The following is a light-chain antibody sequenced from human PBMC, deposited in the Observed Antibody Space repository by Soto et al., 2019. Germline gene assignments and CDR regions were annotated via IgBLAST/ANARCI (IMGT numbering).Light chain of an antibody. V-gene: IGKV4-1*01. Sequence: DILLTQSPDSLAVSLGERATISCKSSQSVLDRSNNKNYLAWYQQKPRQPPKMLIYWASTRESVVPDRFSGSGSGTDFTLPISGLQSEDVGVYFCHQYKTSPQTFGQGTTVEIK. CDR2: WAS. CDR1: QSVLDRSNNKNY. J-gene: IGKJ1*01. CDR3: HQYKTSPQT.